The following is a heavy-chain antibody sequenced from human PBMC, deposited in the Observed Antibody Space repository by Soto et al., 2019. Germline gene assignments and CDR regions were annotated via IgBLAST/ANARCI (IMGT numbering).Heavy chain of an antibody. V-gene: IGHV4-31*03. D-gene: IGHD3-10*01. Sequence: ASETLSLTCTVSGGSISSGGYYWSWIRQHPGKGLDWIGYIYYSGSTYYNPSLKSRVTISVDTSKNQFSLKLSSVTAADTAVYYCARGSLLLWFGELLKDNWFDPWGQGTLVTVSS. CDR3: ARGSLLLWFGELLKDNWFDP. CDR2: IYYSGST. CDR1: GGSISSGGYY. J-gene: IGHJ5*02.